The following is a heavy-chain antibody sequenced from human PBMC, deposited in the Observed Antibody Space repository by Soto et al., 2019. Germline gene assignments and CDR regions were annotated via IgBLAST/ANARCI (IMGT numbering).Heavy chain of an antibody. CDR3: AREARGQFDY. V-gene: IGHV4-4*07. Sequence: PSETLSLTCAVYGGSISSYFWSCIRQPAGKGPEWIGRIYSSGSTNYNPSLKSRVTMSVDTSKNQFSLKLSSVTAADTAVYYCAREARGQFDYWGQGTLVTVSS. J-gene: IGHJ4*02. CDR2: IYSSGST. CDR1: GGSISSYF.